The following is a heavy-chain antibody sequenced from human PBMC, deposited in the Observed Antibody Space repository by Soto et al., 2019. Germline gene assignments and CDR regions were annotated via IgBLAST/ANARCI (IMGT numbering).Heavy chain of an antibody. CDR2: IIPVHRRT. J-gene: IGHJ6*02. Sequence: QEQLVQSGAEVKKPGSSVKVSCKASGDTFSSYAISWVRQAPGQGLEWMGGIIPVHRRTHYAQTFQGRVAITADESTSTVYMELNSLTSEDTAMYYCTRREYNDYIWDYYGMDVWGLGTTVTVSS. CDR3: TRREYNDYIWDYYGMDV. D-gene: IGHD3-16*01. CDR1: GDTFSSYA. V-gene: IGHV1-69*01.